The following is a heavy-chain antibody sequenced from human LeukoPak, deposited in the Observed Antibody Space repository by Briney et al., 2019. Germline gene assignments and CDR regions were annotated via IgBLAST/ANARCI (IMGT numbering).Heavy chain of an antibody. CDR1: GFSFRSDL. CDR2: LKRDGSES. CDR3: ARGGTYPDY. V-gene: IGHV3-7*04. J-gene: IGHJ4*02. Sequence: HPGGSLRLSCAASGFSFRSDLMSWVRQAPGRGLEWVAILKRDGSESHYVDSVKGRFTISRDNAKNSLYLQMNSLRVEDTAVYYCARGGTYPDYWGRGTLVTVSS. D-gene: IGHD1-26*01.